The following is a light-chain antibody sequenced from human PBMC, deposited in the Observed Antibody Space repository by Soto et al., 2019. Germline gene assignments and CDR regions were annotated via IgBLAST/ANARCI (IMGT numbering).Light chain of an antibody. CDR1: SSHIGAYNY. J-gene: IGLJ1*01. CDR2: EVS. V-gene: IGLV2-14*01. CDR3: CSRASTITYV. Sequence: QSALTQPASVSGSPGQSITVSCTGTSSHIGAYNYVSWYQQHPGEAPKLIIYEVSNRPSGVSNRFSGSKSGNTASLTISGLQADDEADYYCCSRASTITYVFGSGTKLTVL.